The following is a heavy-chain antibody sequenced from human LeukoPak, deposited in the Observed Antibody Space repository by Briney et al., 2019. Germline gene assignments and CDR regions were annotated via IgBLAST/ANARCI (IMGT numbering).Heavy chain of an antibody. V-gene: IGHV3-48*02. CDR3: ARGRAPHDY. Sequence: PGGSLRLSCAAFEFTFNSYSMNWVRQAPGKGLEWISFISSGSSTIYYADSVRGRFIISRDNAKNSLYLQMNSLRDEDTALYYCARGRAPHDYWGQGTLVTVSS. CDR2: ISSGSSTI. CDR1: EFTFNSYS. J-gene: IGHJ4*02.